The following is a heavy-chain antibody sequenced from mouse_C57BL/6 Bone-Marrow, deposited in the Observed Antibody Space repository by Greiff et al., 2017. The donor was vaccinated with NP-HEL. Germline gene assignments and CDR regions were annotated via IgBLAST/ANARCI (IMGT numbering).Heavy chain of an antibody. J-gene: IGHJ1*03. CDR3: AREGGHRGYFDV. D-gene: IGHD3-3*01. CDR1: GFTFSSYA. Sequence: DVKLVESGGGLVKPGGSLKLSCAASGFTFSSYAMSWVRQTPEKRLEWVATISDGGSYTYYPDNVKGRFTISRDNAKNNLYLQMSHLKSEDTAMYYCAREGGHRGYFDVWGTGTTVTVSS. CDR2: ISDGGSYT. V-gene: IGHV5-4*01.